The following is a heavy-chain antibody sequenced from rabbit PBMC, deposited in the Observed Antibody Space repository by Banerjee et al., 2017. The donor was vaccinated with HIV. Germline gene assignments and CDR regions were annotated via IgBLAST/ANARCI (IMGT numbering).Heavy chain of an antibody. J-gene: IGHJ6*01. D-gene: IGHD7-1*01. CDR2: IYADGSGYT. CDR3: ARGDGAYAGYDGL. CDR1: GFDFSTYG. V-gene: IGHV1S45*01. Sequence: QEQLVESGGGLVQPGGSLKLSCKASGFDFSTYGVNWVRQAPGKGLEWIACIYADGSGYTYYASWAKGRFTISKTSSTTVTLQMTSLTAADTATYFCARGDGAYAGYDGLWGPGTLVTVS.